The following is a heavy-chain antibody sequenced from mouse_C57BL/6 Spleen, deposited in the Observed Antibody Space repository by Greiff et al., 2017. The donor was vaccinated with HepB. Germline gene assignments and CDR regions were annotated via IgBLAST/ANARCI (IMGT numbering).Heavy chain of an antibody. CDR3: ARGYGYPWFAY. CDR1: GYTFTSYG. Sequence: VQGVESGAELARPGASVKLSCKASGYTFTSYGISWVKQRTGQGLEWIGEIYPRSGNTYYNEKFKGKATLTADKSSSTAYMELRSLTSEDSAVYFCARGYGYPWFAYWGQGTLVTVSA. V-gene: IGHV1-81*01. CDR2: IYPRSGNT. D-gene: IGHD2-2*01. J-gene: IGHJ3*01.